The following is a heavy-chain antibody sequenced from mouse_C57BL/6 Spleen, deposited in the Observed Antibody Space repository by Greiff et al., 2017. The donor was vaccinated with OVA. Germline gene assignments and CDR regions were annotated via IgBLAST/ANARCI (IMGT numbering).Heavy chain of an antibody. CDR3: AQRFYYYGSSHMDY. Sequence: LVESGAELVKPGASVKLSCKASGYTFTSYWMHWVKQRPGQGLEWIGYINPSSGYTKYNQKFKDKATLTADKSSSTAYMQLSSLTYEDSAVFYFAQRFYYYGSSHMDYWGQGTSVTVSS. V-gene: IGHV1-7*01. J-gene: IGHJ4*01. CDR1: GYTFTSYW. D-gene: IGHD1-1*01. CDR2: INPSSGYT.